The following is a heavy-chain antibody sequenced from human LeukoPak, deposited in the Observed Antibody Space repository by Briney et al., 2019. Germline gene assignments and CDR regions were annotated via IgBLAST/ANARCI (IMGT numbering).Heavy chain of an antibody. D-gene: IGHD3-22*01. V-gene: IGHV1-8*01. CDR2: MNPNSGNT. Sequence: ASVKVSCKASGDTFTSYDINWVRQATGQGLEWMGWMNPNSGNTGYAQKFQGRVTMTRNTSISTAYMELSSLRSEDTAVYYCARGSAYYYDSSGYYYYYGMDVWGQGTTVTVSS. J-gene: IGHJ6*02. CDR3: ARGSAYYYDSSGYYYYYGMDV. CDR1: GDTFTSYD.